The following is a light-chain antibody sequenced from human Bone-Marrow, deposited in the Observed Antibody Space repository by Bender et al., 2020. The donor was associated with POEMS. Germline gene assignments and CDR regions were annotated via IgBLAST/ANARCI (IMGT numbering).Light chain of an antibody. Sequence: QSALTQPPSAPGSPGQSVTISCTGTSSDVGAYNYVSWYQHHPDKAPKVIIFEVSKRPSGVPDRFSGSKSGNAASLSISGLQAEDEADYYCTSYTSSGTLYIFGTGTKVTVL. CDR2: EVS. CDR1: SSDVGAYNY. J-gene: IGLJ1*01. V-gene: IGLV2-8*01. CDR3: TSYTSSGTLYI.